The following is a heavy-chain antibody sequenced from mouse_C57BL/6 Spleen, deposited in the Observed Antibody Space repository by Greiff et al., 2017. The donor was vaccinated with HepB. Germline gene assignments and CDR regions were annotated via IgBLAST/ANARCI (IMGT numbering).Heavy chain of an antibody. J-gene: IGHJ2*01. CDR3: ARRGGNWDYFDY. V-gene: IGHV1-52*01. Sequence: VQLQQSGAELVRPGSSVKLSCKASGYTFTSYWMHWVKQRPIQGLEWIGNIDPSDSETHYNQKFKDKATLTVDKSSSTAYMQLSSLTSEDSAVYYCARRGGNWDYFDYWGQGTTLTVSS. CDR1: GYTFTSYW. D-gene: IGHD4-1*01. CDR2: IDPSDSET.